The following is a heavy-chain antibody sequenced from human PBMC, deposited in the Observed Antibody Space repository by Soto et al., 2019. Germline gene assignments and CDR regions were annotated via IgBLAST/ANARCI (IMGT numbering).Heavy chain of an antibody. J-gene: IGHJ5*02. D-gene: IGHD1-1*01. CDR1: GFTYSGYA. CDR2: ISGSGGNT. Sequence: EVQLLESGGGLVQSGGSLRLYCDASGFTYSGYALSWVRQAPGKGLEWVSSISGSGGNTYYADSVKGRFTISRENSKNTLYLQMNSLRVEDTAIYYCAKDRSSAGTTVRFDPWGQGTLVTVSS. CDR3: AKDRSSAGTTVRFDP. V-gene: IGHV3-23*01.